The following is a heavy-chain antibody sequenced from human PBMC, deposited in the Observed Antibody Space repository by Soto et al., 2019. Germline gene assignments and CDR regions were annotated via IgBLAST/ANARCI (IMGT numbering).Heavy chain of an antibody. Sequence: GESLKISCKGSGYRLTSYWIGWVRQMPGKGLEWMGIIYPGDSDTRYSPSFQGQVTISADKSISTAYLQWSSLKASDTAMYYCATLTAAGTTKLDDWGQGTLVTVSS. CDR3: ATLTAAGTTKLDD. CDR1: GYRLTSYW. D-gene: IGHD6-13*01. CDR2: IYPGDSDT. V-gene: IGHV5-51*01. J-gene: IGHJ4*02.